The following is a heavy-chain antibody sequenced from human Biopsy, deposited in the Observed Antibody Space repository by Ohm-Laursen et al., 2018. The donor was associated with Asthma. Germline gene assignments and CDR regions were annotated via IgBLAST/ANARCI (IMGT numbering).Heavy chain of an antibody. D-gene: IGHD6-13*01. CDR2: ISGNSGIT. V-gene: IGHV3-23*01. J-gene: IGHJ4*02. CDR1: GFTFRAHA. CDR3: AKDRSGTWYGFDY. Sequence: SLRLSCAASGFTFRAHAMSWVRQAPGKGLEWVSTISGNSGITYYADSVKGRFTISRDNSQNTLYLHMDSLSAEDTAVYYCAKDRSGTWYGFDYWGREPWSPSPQ.